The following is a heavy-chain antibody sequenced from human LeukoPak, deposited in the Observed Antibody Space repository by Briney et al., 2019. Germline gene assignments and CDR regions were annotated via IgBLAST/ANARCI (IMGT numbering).Heavy chain of an antibody. D-gene: IGHD6-13*01. Sequence: GGSLRLSRAASGFTFSSYWMTWVRQAPGKGLEWVSAISGSGGSSYYADSVKGRFTISRDNAKNSLYLQMNSLRAEDTAVYYCAGPLPTPGIAAAGTFHDAFDIWGQGTMVTVSS. CDR1: GFTFSSYW. CDR3: AGPLPTPGIAAAGTFHDAFDI. J-gene: IGHJ3*02. CDR2: ISGSGGSS. V-gene: IGHV3-23*01.